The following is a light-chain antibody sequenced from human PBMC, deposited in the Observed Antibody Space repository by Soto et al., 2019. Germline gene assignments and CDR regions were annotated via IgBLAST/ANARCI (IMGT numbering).Light chain of an antibody. CDR1: QGINTF. J-gene: IGKJ4*01. CDR2: DAS. V-gene: IGKV1-9*01. Sequence: DIQLTQSPSFLSASVGDRVTITCRASQGINTFLAWYQQKPGKAPKVLIYDASRLHSGVPSRFSGSGSGTEFTLTIISLQPEDFATYFCQQLSTYSSFGGGTKVEIK. CDR3: QQLSTYSS.